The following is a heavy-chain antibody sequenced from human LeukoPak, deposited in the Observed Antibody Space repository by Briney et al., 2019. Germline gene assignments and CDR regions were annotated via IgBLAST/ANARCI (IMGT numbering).Heavy chain of an antibody. D-gene: IGHD3-16*01. CDR3: AKAPRGSGSHFEY. J-gene: IGHJ4*02. V-gene: IGHV3-23*01. CDR2: ISGSGGST. Sequence: GGSLRLSCAASGLTFSSYAMSWVRQAPGKGVEWVSAISGSGGSTYHADSLKGRFTISRDNSKNTPYLQMNSLRAEDRAVYYCAKAPRGSGSHFEYWGQGTLVTVSS. CDR1: GLTFSSYA.